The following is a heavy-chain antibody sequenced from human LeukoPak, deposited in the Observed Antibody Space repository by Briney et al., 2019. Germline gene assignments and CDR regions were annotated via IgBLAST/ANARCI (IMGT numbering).Heavy chain of an antibody. CDR2: IYPGDSDT. CDR1: GNSFSNYW. V-gene: IGHV5-51*01. D-gene: IGHD3-10*01. Sequence: GESLKISCKGSGNSFSNYWIGWVRQMPGKGLEWMGIIYPGDSDTRYSPSFQGQVTFSADKSTSTAYLQWSSLKASDTAMYYCARGLTLVRGIIPGFDYWGQGTLVTVSS. CDR3: ARGLTLVRGIIPGFDY. J-gene: IGHJ4*02.